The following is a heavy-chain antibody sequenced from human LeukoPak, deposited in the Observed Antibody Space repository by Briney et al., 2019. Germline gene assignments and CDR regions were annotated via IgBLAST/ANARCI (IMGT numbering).Heavy chain of an antibody. CDR2: IHTSGTT. V-gene: IGHV4-4*07. D-gene: IGHD3-9*01. CDR3: ARKRSFDL. J-gene: IGHJ4*02. Sequence: SETLSLTCTVSGASMYSYYWSFIRQAAGKGLEWIGRIHTSGTTYYNPSLNSRVTLSIDTSMNQLSLRLTSVTAADTAVYYCARKRSFDLWGQGTLVTVSS. CDR1: GASMYSYY.